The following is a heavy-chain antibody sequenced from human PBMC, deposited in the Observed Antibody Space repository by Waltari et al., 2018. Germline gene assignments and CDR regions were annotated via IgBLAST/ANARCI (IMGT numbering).Heavy chain of an antibody. J-gene: IGHJ4*02. Sequence: QVQLVQSGAEVKKPGSSVKVSCKASGGTFSSYAISWVRQAPGQGLEWMGRFIPLFGTANYAHEFQGRVTITADKSTSTAYMELSSLRSEDTAVYYCARLGGSSWFLDYWGQGTLVTVSS. CDR3: ARLGGSSWFLDY. CDR2: FIPLFGTA. CDR1: GGTFSSYA. V-gene: IGHV1-69*08. D-gene: IGHD6-13*01.